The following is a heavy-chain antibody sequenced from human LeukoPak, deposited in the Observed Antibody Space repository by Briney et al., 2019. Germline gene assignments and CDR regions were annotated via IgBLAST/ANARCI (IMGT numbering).Heavy chain of an antibody. J-gene: IGHJ6*02. Sequence: ASVKVSCKASGGTFSSYAISWVRQAPGQGLEWMGRIIPILGIANYAQKFQGRVTITADKSTSTAYMEMSSLRSEDTAVYYCARVQGYDFWSGYGMDVWGQGTTVTVSS. CDR2: IIPILGIA. D-gene: IGHD3/OR15-3a*01. CDR3: ARVQGYDFWSGYGMDV. V-gene: IGHV1-69*04. CDR1: GGTFSSYA.